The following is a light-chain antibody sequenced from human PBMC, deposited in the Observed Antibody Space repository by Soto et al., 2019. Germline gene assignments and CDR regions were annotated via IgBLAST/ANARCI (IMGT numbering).Light chain of an antibody. Sequence: QSVLTHPPSASGTPGQRVSISCSGGGCNIGSNPANWHQQLPGTAPKLLIYASDQRPSGVPGRFSGSESGTTASLAISGLQSEDETDYYCSAWDDSLNGPVFGGGTKLTVL. CDR1: GCNIGSNP. J-gene: IGLJ2*01. CDR3: SAWDDSLNGPV. V-gene: IGLV1-44*01. CDR2: ASD.